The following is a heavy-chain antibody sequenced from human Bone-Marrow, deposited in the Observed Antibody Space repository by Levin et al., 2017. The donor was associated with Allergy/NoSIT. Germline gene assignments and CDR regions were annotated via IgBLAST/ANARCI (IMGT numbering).Heavy chain of an antibody. CDR1: GGTFSTYA. CDR2: IIPTFGTA. D-gene: IGHD2-15*01. V-gene: IGHV1-69*13. Sequence: SVKVSCKASGGTFSTYAVSWVRQAPGQGLEWMGRIIPTFGTADYAQKFQGRVTITAHEFTTTAFMELNSLRSADPALYSFARRTAAVDDAFDVWGQGKTVIV. J-gene: IGHJ3*01. CDR3: ARRTAAVDDAFDV.